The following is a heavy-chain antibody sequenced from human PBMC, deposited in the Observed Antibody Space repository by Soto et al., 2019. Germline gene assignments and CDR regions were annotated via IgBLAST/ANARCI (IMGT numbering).Heavy chain of an antibody. V-gene: IGHV1-46*01. Sequence: ASVKVSCKTSGYTFVDYFIHWVRQAPGQGLEWMGIISLRHHNTSYAQKFQDRLSVTRNTSISTAYMELSSLRSEDTAVYYCARVGYSSGWWSEGYYYGTDVWGQGTTVTVSS. CDR3: ARVGYSSGWWSEGYYYGTDV. CDR1: GYTFVDYF. J-gene: IGHJ6*02. D-gene: IGHD6-19*01. CDR2: ISLRHHNT.